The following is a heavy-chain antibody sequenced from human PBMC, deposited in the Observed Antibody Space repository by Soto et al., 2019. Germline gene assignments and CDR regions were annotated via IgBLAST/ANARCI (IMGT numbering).Heavy chain of an antibody. CDR2: ISGSGGST. CDR3: AKGSARDDIRFLEWLLSSPDY. V-gene: IGHV3-23*01. CDR1: GFTFSSYA. Sequence: GGSLRLSCAASGFTFSSYAMSWVRQAPGKGLEWVSAISGSGGSTYYADSVKGRFTISRDNSKNTLYLQMNSLRAEDTAVYYCAKGSARDDIRFLEWLLSSPDYWGQGTLVTVSS. J-gene: IGHJ4*02. D-gene: IGHD3-3*01.